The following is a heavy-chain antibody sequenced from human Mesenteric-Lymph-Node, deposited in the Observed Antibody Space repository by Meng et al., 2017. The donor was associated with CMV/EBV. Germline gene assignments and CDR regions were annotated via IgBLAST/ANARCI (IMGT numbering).Heavy chain of an antibody. CDR3: ARAPFYYYYGMDV. CDR1: GYSISSGYY. V-gene: IGHV4-38-2*02. Sequence: SETLSLTCTVSGYSISSGYYWGWIRQPPGKGLEWIGSIYHSGSTYYNPSLKSRVTISVDTSKNQFSLKLSSVTAADTAVYYCARAPFYYYYGMDVWGQGTTVTVSS. CDR2: IYHSGST. J-gene: IGHJ6*02.